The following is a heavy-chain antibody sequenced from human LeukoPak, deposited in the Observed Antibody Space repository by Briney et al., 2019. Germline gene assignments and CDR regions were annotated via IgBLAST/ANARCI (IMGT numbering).Heavy chain of an antibody. CDR2: ISGSGDNT. J-gene: IGHJ4*02. D-gene: IGHD3/OR15-3a*01. CDR3: VKWTGYGMN. CDR1: GFTFSSQS. V-gene: IGHV3-23*01. Sequence: GGSLRLSCAASGFTFSSQSMTWVRQAPGKGLEWVSGISGSGDNTYYGDSVKGRFTISRDNSKSTMYLQTNSLRVEDTAVYYCVKWTGYGMNWGQGTLVTVSS.